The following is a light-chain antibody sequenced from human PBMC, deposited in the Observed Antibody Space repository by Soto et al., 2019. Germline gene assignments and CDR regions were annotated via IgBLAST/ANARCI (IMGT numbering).Light chain of an antibody. Sequence: DIQMTQSPSTLSASVGDRVTITCRASQSISSWLAWYQQKPGKAPKLLIYKASSLESGVPPRFSGSGSGTEFTLPISSLQPDDYAPSGFTFGPGTKVDIK. CDR3: T. J-gene: IGKJ3*01. V-gene: IGKV1-5*03. CDR1: QSISSW. CDR2: KAS.